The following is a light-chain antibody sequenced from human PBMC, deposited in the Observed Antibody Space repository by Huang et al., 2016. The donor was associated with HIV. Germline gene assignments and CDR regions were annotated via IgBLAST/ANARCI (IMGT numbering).Light chain of an antibody. J-gene: IGKJ1*01. CDR1: QSVRNY. CDR2: DAS. CDR3: QQRSDWPPWT. Sequence: EIVLTQSPATLSLSPGERATLSCRASQSVRNYLAWYQQKPGQAPRLLIHDASNRATGTPARFSGSGSGTDFTLTISSLEPEDFSVYYWQQRSDWPPWTFGQGTKVEIK. V-gene: IGKV3-11*01.